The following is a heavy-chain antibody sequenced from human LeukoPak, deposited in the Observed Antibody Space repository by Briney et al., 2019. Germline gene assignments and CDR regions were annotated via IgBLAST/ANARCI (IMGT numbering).Heavy chain of an antibody. CDR3: ARPVRYTWVYDAFDI. D-gene: IGHD1-14*01. V-gene: IGHV1-2*02. CDR2: INPTSGGT. J-gene: IGHJ3*02. CDR1: GYTFTGYY. Sequence: ASVKVSCKASGYTFTGYYIHWVRQAPGHGLEWMGWINPTSGGTNYAQKFQGRVTMTTGTSISTAYMDLSSLRPDDTAVYYCARPVRYTWVYDAFDIWGQGTVVTVSS.